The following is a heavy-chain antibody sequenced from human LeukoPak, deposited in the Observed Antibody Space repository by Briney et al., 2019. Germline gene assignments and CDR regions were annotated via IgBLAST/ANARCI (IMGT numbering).Heavy chain of an antibody. J-gene: IGHJ4*02. CDR3: TRDFWGGYYMG. V-gene: IGHV3-73*01. CDR2: IRSKTNNYAT. Sequence: GGSLRLSCAASGFTSSGSVLHWVRQASGKGLEWIGRIRSKTNNYATVYTASVKGRFNISRDDSKNTAYLQMSSLKTEDTAVYYCTRDFWGGYYMGWGQGTLVTVSS. D-gene: IGHD3-3*01. CDR1: GFTSSGSV.